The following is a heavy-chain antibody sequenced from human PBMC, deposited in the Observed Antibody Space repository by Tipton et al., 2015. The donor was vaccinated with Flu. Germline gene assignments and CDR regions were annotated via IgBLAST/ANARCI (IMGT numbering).Heavy chain of an antibody. D-gene: IGHD1-26*01. J-gene: IGHJ4*02. V-gene: IGHV4-39*07. CDR3: ARAHIVGAASGFDY. CDR1: GGSISSSSYY. Sequence: LRLSCTVSGGSISSSSYYWGWIRQPPGKGLEWIGSIYYSGSTYYNPSLKSRVTISVDTSKNPFSLKLSSVTAADTAVYYCARAHIVGAASGFDYWGQGTLVTVSS. CDR2: IYYSGST.